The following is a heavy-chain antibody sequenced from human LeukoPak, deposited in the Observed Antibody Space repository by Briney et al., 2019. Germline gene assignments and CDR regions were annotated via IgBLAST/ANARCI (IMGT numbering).Heavy chain of an antibody. CDR2: IIPIFGIA. CDR3: ARDAHFYGDYTFDY. V-gene: IGHV1-69*04. D-gene: IGHD4-17*01. Sequence: GASVKVSCKASGYTFNGYYMHWVRQAPGQGLEWMGRIIPIFGIANYAQKFQGRVTITADKSTSTAYMELSSLRSEDTAVYYCARDAHFYGDYTFDYWGQGTLVTVSS. J-gene: IGHJ4*02. CDR1: GYTFNGYY.